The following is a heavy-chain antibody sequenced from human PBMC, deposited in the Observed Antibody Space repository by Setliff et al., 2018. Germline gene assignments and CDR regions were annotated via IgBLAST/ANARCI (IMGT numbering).Heavy chain of an antibody. V-gene: IGHV4-31*03. CDR1: GGSISSGGYY. CDR2: IYYSGST. CDR3: ARVALVVVIRNAFDI. D-gene: IGHD2-21*01. Sequence: KTSETLSLTCTVSGGSISSGGYYWSWIRQHPGKGLEWIGYIYYSGSTYYNPSLKSRVTISVDTFKNQFSLKLSSVTAADTAVYYCARVALVVVIRNAFDIWGQGTMVTVSS. J-gene: IGHJ3*02.